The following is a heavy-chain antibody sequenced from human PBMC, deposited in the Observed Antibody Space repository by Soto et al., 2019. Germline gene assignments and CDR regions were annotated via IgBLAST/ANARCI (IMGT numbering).Heavy chain of an antibody. Sequence: GGSLRLSCSASGFTFRTYTMHWVRQAPGKGLEYVSTINSNGGSTYYADSVKARFTISRDNSKNTLYLQMSSLRTEDTALYYCVKSKNYYDSSGPFDYWGQGTLVTVSS. D-gene: IGHD3-22*01. V-gene: IGHV3-64D*06. CDR2: INSNGGST. CDR1: GFTFRTYT. CDR3: VKSKNYYDSSGPFDY. J-gene: IGHJ4*02.